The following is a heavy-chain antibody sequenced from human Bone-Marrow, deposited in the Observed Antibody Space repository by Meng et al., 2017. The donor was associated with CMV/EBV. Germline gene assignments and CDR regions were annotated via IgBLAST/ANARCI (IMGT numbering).Heavy chain of an antibody. CDR3: ARDRALERRGQPDY. CDR1: GYTFTGYY. Sequence: ASVKVSCKASGYTFTGYYMHWVRQAPGQGLEWMGIINPSGGSTSYAQKFQGRVTMTRDTSISTAYMELSRLRSDDTAVYYCARDRALERRGQPDYWGQGTLVTVSS. D-gene: IGHD1-1*01. J-gene: IGHJ4*02. V-gene: IGHV1-2*02. CDR2: INPSGGST.